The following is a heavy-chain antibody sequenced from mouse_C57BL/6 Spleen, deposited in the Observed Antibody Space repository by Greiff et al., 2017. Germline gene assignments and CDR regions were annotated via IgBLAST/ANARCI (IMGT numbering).Heavy chain of an antibody. D-gene: IGHD1-2*01. J-gene: IGHJ3*01. CDR2: INPGSGGT. CDR1: GYAFTNYL. V-gene: IGHV1-54*01. Sequence: VKLQQSGAELVRPGTSVKVSCKASGYAFTNYLIEWVKQRPGQGLEWIGVINPGSGGTNYNEKFKGKATLTADKSSSTAYMQLSSLTSEDSAVYFCARSVLRPREFAYWGQGTLVTVSA. CDR3: ARSVLRPREFAY.